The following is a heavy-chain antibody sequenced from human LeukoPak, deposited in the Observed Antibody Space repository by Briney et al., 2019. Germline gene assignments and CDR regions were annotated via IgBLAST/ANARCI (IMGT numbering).Heavy chain of an antibody. D-gene: IGHD1-26*01. V-gene: IGHV4-4*07. CDR1: GGSIRSYY. J-gene: IGHJ4*02. CDR2: IYTSGST. Sequence: SETQSLTCTASGGSIRSYYWSWIRQPAGKGLEWIGRIYTSGSTNYNPSLKSRVTISIDTSTNQFSLKLNSVTAADTAVYYCASLQNIVGATPLPDYWGQGTLVTVSS. CDR3: ASLQNIVGATPLPDY.